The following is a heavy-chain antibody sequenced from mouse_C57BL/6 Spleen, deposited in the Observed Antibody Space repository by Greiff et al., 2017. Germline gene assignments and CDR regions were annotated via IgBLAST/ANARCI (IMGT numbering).Heavy chain of an antibody. V-gene: IGHV14-4*01. CDR3: TTNDYGSSSPYFDY. Sequence: VQLKESGAELVRPGASVKLSCTASGFTITDDYMHWVKQRPEQGLEWIGWIDPENGDTEYASKFQGKATITADTSSNTAYLQLSSLTSEDAAGYYCTTNDYGSSSPYFDYWGQGTTLTVSS. CDR2: IDPENGDT. CDR1: GFTITDDY. D-gene: IGHD1-1*01. J-gene: IGHJ2*01.